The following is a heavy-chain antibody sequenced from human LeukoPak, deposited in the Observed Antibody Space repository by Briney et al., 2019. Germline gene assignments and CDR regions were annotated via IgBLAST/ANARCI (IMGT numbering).Heavy chain of an antibody. J-gene: IGHJ4*02. CDR2: INQDGSVK. Sequence: GGSLRLSCAASGFTFSSNWMCWVRQDPGKGLEWVANINQDGSVKNYVDSVKGRFTISRDNAKNSLYLQMNSLRAEDTAVYYCVVTTRNYPFDYWGQGTLVTVSS. D-gene: IGHD4-11*01. V-gene: IGHV3-7*01. CDR1: GFTFSSNW. CDR3: VVTTRNYPFDY.